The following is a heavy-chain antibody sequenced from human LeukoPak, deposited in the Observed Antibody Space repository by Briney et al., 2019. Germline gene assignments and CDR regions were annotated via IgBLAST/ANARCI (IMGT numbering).Heavy chain of an antibody. CDR3: ARIERSMLGNFDY. CDR1: GGSFSGYY. J-gene: IGHJ4*02. CDR2: INHSGST. Sequence: SETLSLTCAVYGGSFSGYYWSWIRQPPGKGLEWIGEINHSGSTNYNPSLKSRVTISVATSKNQFSLKLSSVTAADTAVYYCARIERSMLGNFDYWGQGTLVTVSS. V-gene: IGHV4-34*01. D-gene: IGHD3-10*02.